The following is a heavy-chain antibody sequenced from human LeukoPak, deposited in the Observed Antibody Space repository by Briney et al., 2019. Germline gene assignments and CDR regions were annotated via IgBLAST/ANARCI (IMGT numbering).Heavy chain of an antibody. D-gene: IGHD6-19*01. Sequence: GGSLRLSCAASGVTVRSSFMSWVRQAPGKGLEWVSVIYSGGSLYYSDSVKGRFTISRDSSKNTVYLQMNSLRAEDTAVYYCAREAVADTNWFDPWGQGTLVTVSS. CDR2: IYSGGSL. J-gene: IGHJ5*02. CDR3: AREAVADTNWFDP. CDR1: GVTVRSSF. V-gene: IGHV3-66*01.